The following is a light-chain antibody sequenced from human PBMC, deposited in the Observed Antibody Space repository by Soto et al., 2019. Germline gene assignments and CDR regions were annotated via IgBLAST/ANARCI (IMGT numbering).Light chain of an antibody. CDR1: SGDVGAYNF. CDR2: DVN. J-gene: IGLJ3*02. Sequence: QSALTQPASVSGSPGQSITISCTGTSGDVGAYNFVSWYQQHPGKAPKLVLYDVNNRPSGISNRFSGSKSGNTASLTISGLQAEDESHYYCSSRTTSDTRVFGGGTKVTVL. CDR3: SSRTTSDTRV. V-gene: IGLV2-14*03.